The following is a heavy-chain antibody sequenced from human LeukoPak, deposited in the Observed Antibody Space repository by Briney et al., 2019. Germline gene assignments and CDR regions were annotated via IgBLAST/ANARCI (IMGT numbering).Heavy chain of an antibody. V-gene: IGHV3-48*03. CDR1: GFTFSSYE. Sequence: PGGSLRLSCAASGFTFSSYEMNWVRQAPGKGLEWVSYISGSGSTRYYADSVKGRFTISRDNSKNTLYLQMNSLRAEDTAVYYCARKTDHQTGGDYWGQGTLVTVSS. CDR3: ARKTDHQTGGDY. J-gene: IGHJ4*02. CDR2: ISGSGSTR. D-gene: IGHD1-1*01.